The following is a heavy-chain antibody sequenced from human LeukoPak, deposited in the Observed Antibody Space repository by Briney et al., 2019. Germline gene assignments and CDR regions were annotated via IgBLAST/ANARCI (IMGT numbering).Heavy chain of an antibody. CDR2: IKEDGSEK. V-gene: IGHV3-7*02. CDR1: GFTFSRYW. D-gene: IGHD3-22*01. J-gene: IGHJ3*02. Sequence: PGGSLRLSCAASGFTFSRYWMNWVRQAPGKGLEWVANIKEDGSEKYYVDSVKGRFTISRDNAKNSLYLQMNSLRAEDTAVYYCARARIRPYYYDTSGYRNDAFDIWGQGTMVTVSS. CDR3: ARARIRPYYYDTSGYRNDAFDI.